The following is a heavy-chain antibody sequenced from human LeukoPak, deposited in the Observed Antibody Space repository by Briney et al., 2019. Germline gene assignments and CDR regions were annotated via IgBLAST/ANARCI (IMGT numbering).Heavy chain of an antibody. Sequence: GGSLRLSCAASGFTFSSYAMHWVRQAPGKGLEWVAVISYDGSNKYYADSVKGRFTISRDNSKNTLYPQMNSLRAEDTAVYYCVRATALVDYWGQGTLVTVSS. V-gene: IGHV3-30*04. CDR1: GFTFSSYA. D-gene: IGHD5-18*01. CDR2: ISYDGSNK. CDR3: VRATALVDY. J-gene: IGHJ4*02.